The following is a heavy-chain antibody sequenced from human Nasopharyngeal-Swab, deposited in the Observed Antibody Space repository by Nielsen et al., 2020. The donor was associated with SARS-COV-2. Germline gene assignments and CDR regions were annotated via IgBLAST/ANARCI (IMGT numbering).Heavy chain of an antibody. CDR2: ITGSGTT. J-gene: IGHJ4*02. D-gene: IGHD6-13*01. CDR1: GFTFSNYG. CDR3: ARSGYSSRHYDN. V-gene: IGHV3-23*01. Sequence: GESLKISCAASGFTFSNYGMSWVRQGPGKGLEWVSAITGSGTTYYAASVKGRFTVSRDNSKNTLSLQMNSLRAEDTAVYYCARSGYSSRHYDNWGQGTLVTVSS.